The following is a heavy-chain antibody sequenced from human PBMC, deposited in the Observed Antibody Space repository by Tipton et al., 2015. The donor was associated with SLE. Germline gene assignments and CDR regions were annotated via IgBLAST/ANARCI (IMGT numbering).Heavy chain of an antibody. CDR3: ARDPYYGDYHYGMDV. V-gene: IGHV3-53*05. Sequence: GSLRLSCAASGFTFSSYWMHWVRQAPGKGLEWVSVIYSGGSTYYADSVKGRFTISRDNSKNTLYLQMNSLRAEDTAVYYCARDPYYGDYHYGMDVWGQGTTVTVSS. D-gene: IGHD4-17*01. CDR2: IYSGGST. J-gene: IGHJ6*02. CDR1: GFTFSSYW.